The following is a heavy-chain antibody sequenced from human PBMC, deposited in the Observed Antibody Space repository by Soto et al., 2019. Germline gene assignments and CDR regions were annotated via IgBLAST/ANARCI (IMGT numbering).Heavy chain of an antibody. CDR3: ARGPCRITACPVSYAGMDV. D-gene: IGHD3-10*01. Sequence: QVQLVESGGGLVKPGGSLRLSCAASGFTFTDYYMSWIRQAPGKGLEGVSYIGRSSDTNYADSVKGRFTTSRNNAKNSLWLQMNSLREEDTAVYYCARGPCRITACPVSYAGMDVWGQGTTVTVSS. V-gene: IGHV3-11*05. CDR2: IGRSSDT. J-gene: IGHJ6*02. CDR1: GFTFTDYY.